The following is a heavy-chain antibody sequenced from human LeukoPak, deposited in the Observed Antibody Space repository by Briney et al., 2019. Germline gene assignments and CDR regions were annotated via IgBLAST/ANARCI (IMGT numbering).Heavy chain of an antibody. CDR1: GFTFSNFW. J-gene: IGHJ4*02. V-gene: IGHV3-7*02. CDR3: AAATPDY. Sequence: GGSLRLSCAASGFTFSNFWMTWVRQAPGKGLEWVANIKQDGSQKFYLDSVKGRFTISRDNAKNSLFLQMNSMRAEDTAVYYCAAATPDYWGQGTLVIVSS. D-gene: IGHD6-13*01. CDR2: IKQDGSQK.